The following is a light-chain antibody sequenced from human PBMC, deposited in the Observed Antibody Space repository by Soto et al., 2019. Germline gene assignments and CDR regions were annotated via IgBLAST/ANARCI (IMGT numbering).Light chain of an antibody. J-gene: IGLJ2*01. CDR2: DVN. CDR1: SSDVGGYNY. V-gene: IGLV2-8*01. CDR3: NSYGGTNNYVV. Sequence: QSALTQPPSASGSPGQSVTISCTGTSSDVGGYNYVSWYRQHPGKAPQLIIYDVNKRPSGVPDRFSGSKSGNTASLTVSGLQAEDEADYFCNSYGGTNNYVVFGGGTKLTV.